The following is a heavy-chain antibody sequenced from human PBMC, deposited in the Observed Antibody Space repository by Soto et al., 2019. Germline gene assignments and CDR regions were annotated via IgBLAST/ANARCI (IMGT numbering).Heavy chain of an antibody. D-gene: IGHD3-22*01. Sequence: GGSLRLSCAASGFTVSSNYMSWVRQAPGKGLEWVSVIYSGGSTYYADSVKGRFTISRDNSKNTLYLQMNSLRAEDTAVYYCAGSDSSGYYYFDYWGQGTLVTVS. CDR1: GFTVSSNY. CDR2: IYSGGST. J-gene: IGHJ4*02. CDR3: AGSDSSGYYYFDY. V-gene: IGHV3-53*01.